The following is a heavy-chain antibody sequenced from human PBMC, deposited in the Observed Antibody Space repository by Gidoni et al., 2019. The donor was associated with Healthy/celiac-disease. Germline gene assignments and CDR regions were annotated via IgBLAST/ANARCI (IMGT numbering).Heavy chain of an antibody. CDR2: IYSGGST. J-gene: IGHJ6*03. V-gene: IGHV3-66*02. CDR1: GFTVSSHY. Sequence: EVQLVESGGGLVQPGGSLRLSCAASGFTVSSHYMSWVRQAPGKGLEWVSVIYSGGSTYYADSVKGRFTISRDNSKNTLYLQMNSLRAEDTAVYYCARDFSLERIAATGYYYYMDVWGKGTTVTVSS. CDR3: ARDFSLERIAATGYYYYMDV. D-gene: IGHD6-13*01.